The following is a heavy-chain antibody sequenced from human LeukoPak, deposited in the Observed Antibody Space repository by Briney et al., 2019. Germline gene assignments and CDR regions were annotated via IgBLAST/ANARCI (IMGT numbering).Heavy chain of an antibody. CDR1: GFTFSSYG. V-gene: IGHV3-30*02. J-gene: IGHJ4*02. CDR3: AKVGFGVGTPRIAAAGTVVG. CDR2: IRYDGSNK. Sequence: GGSLRLSCAASGFTFSSYGMHWVRQAPGKGLEWVAFIRYDGSNKYYADSVKGRFTISRDNSKNTLYLQMNSLRAEDTAVYYCAKVGFGVGTPRIAAAGTVVGWGQGTLVTVSS. D-gene: IGHD6-13*01.